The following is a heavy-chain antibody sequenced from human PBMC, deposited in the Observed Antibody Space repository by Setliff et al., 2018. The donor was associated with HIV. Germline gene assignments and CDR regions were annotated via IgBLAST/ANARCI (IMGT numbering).Heavy chain of an antibody. Sequence: GGSLRLSCAASGFTFSSYAMSWVRQAPGKGLEWVSAISGSGGSTYYADSVRGRFTISRDNSKNTLYLQMSSLRVDDTAVYYCATANRMVVVGVSTPGWTLWGQGALVTVS. J-gene: IGHJ4*02. CDR1: GFTFSSYA. D-gene: IGHD2-21*01. V-gene: IGHV3-23*01. CDR2: ISGSGGST. CDR3: ATANRMVVVGVSTPGWTL.